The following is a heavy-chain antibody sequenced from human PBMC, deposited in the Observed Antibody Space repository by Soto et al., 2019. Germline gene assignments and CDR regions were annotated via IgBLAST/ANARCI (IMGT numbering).Heavy chain of an antibody. CDR3: ATHGGSSSGYYYYYGMDV. J-gene: IGHJ6*02. D-gene: IGHD6-6*01. CDR1: GYTLTELS. Sequence: GASVKVSCKVSGYTLTELSMHWVRQAPGKGLEWMGGFDPEDGETIYAQKFQGRVTMTEDTSTDTAYMELSSLRSEDTAVYYCATHGGSSSGYYYYYGMDVWGQGTTVTVSS. CDR2: FDPEDGET. V-gene: IGHV1-24*01.